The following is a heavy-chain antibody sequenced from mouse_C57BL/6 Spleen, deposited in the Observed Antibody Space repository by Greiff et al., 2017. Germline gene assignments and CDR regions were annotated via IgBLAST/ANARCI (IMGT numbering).Heavy chain of an antibody. CDR2: IYPGDGDT. J-gene: IGHJ2*01. CDR1: GYAFSSYW. D-gene: IGHD2-4*01. CDR3: ARWGDYDVFFDY. V-gene: IGHV1-80*01. Sequence: VQRVESGAELVKPGASVKISCKASGYAFSSYWMNWVKQRPGKGLEWIGQIYPGDGDTNYNGKFKGKATLTADKSSSTAYMQLSSLTSEDSAVYFCARWGDYDVFFDYWGQGTTHTVSS.